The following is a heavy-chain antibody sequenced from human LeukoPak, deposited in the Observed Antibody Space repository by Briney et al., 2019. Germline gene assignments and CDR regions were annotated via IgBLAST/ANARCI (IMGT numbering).Heavy chain of an antibody. CDR2: PYYSGST. CDR1: GGSISSSNYY. V-gene: IGHV4-39*01. Sequence: SETLSLTCTVSGGSISSSNYYWGWIRQPPGKGLEWIGSPYYSGSTYYNPSLKSRVTISVDTSRNQFSLKLSSVTAADTAVYYCARRSMTTVTDWGQGPWSPSPQ. CDR3: ARRSMTTVTD. D-gene: IGHD4-17*01. J-gene: IGHJ1*01.